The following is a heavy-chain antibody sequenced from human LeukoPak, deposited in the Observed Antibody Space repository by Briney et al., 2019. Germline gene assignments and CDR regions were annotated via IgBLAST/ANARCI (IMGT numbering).Heavy chain of an antibody. CDR1: GFTFSNSW. J-gene: IGHJ4*02. CDR3: ARLFGQVTIYDY. CDR2: INQHGSQI. D-gene: IGHD4-23*01. Sequence: GGSLRLSYAASGFTFSNSWMSWVRQAPGRGLEWVASINQHGSQIHYVDSVKGRFTISRDNAKNSLYLEMSSLRAEDTAEYYCARLFGQVTIYDYWGQGTLVTVSS. V-gene: IGHV3-7*01.